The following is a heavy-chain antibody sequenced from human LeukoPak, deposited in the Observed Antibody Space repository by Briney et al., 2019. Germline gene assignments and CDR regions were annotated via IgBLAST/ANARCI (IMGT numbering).Heavy chain of an antibody. Sequence: TGGSLRLSCAASGFTFCSYWMHWVRQAPGKGLVWVSRINSDGSSTSYADSVKGRFTISRDNAKNTLYLQMNSLRAEDTAVYYCARLTIFGASDAFDIWGQGTMVTVSS. D-gene: IGHD3-3*01. CDR2: INSDGSST. V-gene: IGHV3-74*01. CDR3: ARLTIFGASDAFDI. J-gene: IGHJ3*02. CDR1: GFTFCSYW.